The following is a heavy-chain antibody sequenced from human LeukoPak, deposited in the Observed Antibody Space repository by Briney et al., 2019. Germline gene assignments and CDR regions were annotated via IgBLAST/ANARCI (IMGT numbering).Heavy chain of an antibody. Sequence: ASVKVSCKASGGTFSSYAISWVRQAPGQGLEWMGWISAYNGNTNYAQKLQGRVTMTTDTSTSTAYMELRSLRSDDTAVYYCARDGITFGGFYSLIDYWGQGTLVTVSS. CDR3: ARDGITFGGFYSLIDY. V-gene: IGHV1-18*01. D-gene: IGHD3-16*01. CDR1: GGTFSSYA. J-gene: IGHJ4*02. CDR2: ISAYNGNT.